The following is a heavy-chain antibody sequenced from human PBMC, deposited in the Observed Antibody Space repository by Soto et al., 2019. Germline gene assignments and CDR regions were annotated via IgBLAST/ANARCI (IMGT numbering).Heavy chain of an antibody. Sequence: PGGPLRRPGAASEFSFDAYAMGWVPQAPGKGLEWVSSITYTGVSTYYADSVKGRFTISRDNSRDTLFLQMNSLRAEDTAIYYCAKSSVWYPYFDSWGQGTLVTVSS. CDR3: AKSSVWYPYFDS. J-gene: IGHJ4*02. CDR1: EFSFDAYA. V-gene: IGHV3-23*01. CDR2: ITYTGVST. D-gene: IGHD6-13*01.